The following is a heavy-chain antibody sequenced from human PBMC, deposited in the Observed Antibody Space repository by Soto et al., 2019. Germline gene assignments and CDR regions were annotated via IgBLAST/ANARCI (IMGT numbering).Heavy chain of an antibody. D-gene: IGHD2-2*01. Sequence: QVQLVHSGAEVKKPGASVKVSCKASGYTFTNYYMHWVRQAPGQGLVWMGIINPSSGSTNYAPKFQGGVTMTRDTSTTTVYIDLSSLTSEDTAVYYCVRSTTSDAFDIRGHGTMITVSS. V-gene: IGHV1-46*01. CDR1: GYTFTNYY. CDR2: INPSSGST. CDR3: VRSTTSDAFDI. J-gene: IGHJ3*02.